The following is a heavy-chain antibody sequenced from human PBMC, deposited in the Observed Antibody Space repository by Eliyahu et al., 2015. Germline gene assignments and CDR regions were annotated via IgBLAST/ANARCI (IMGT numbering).Heavy chain of an antibody. V-gene: IGHV1-69*05. Sequence: QVQLVQSGAEVKKPGSSVKVSCKASGGTFSSYAISWVRQAPGQGLEWMGGIIPIFGTANYTQKFQGRVTITTDESTSTAYMELSSLRSEDTAVYYCARDLLDTPSGYYYYGMDVWGQGTTVTVSS. CDR2: IIPIFGTA. CDR1: GGTFSSYA. CDR3: ARDLLDTPSGYYYYGMDV. J-gene: IGHJ6*02. D-gene: IGHD5-18*01.